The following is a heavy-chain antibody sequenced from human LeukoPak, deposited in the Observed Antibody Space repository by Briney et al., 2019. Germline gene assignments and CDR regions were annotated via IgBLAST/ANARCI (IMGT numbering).Heavy chain of an antibody. D-gene: IGHD3-22*01. CDR1: GFTFSNSP. J-gene: IGHJ4*02. V-gene: IGHV3-23*01. Sequence: GGSLRLSYAASGFTFSNSPMSWVRQTPGKGLEWVSGISGGGGSTYYADSVKGRFTISRDKTKNTLYLQMNSLRAEDTAVYYCAKSAYYDASGYYREYYFDYWGQGTLVPVSS. CDR3: AKSAYYDASGYYREYYFDY. CDR2: ISGGGGST.